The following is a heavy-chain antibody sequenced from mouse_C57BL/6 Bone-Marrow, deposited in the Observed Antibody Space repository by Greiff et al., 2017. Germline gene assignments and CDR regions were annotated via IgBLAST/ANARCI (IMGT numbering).Heavy chain of an antibody. CDR2: IDPSDSYT. J-gene: IGHJ4*01. CDR3: ARLPYGKGYYAMDY. V-gene: IGHV1-69*01. D-gene: IGHD2-1*01. Sequence: QVQLQQPGAELVMPGASVKLSCKASGYTFTSYWMHWVKQRPGQGLEWIGEIDPSDSYTNYNQKFKGKSTLTVDKSSSTAYMQLSSLTSEDSAVYYCARLPYGKGYYAMDYWGQGTSVTVSS. CDR1: GYTFTSYW.